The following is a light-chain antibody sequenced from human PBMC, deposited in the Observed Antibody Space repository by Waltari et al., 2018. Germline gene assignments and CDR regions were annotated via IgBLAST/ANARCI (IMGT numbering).Light chain of an antibody. CDR2: RKS. CDR3: ALWDDSLNGVI. Sequence: QAVLTQPPSTSGTPGQSVTISCSGTRTNTGSHSAHWIQLLPGTAPKLLIHRKSERPSGVPARFSGSKSGTSASLAISGLQSEDEGDYYCALWDDSLNGVIFGGGTKLTVL. J-gene: IGLJ2*01. CDR1: RTNTGSHS. V-gene: IGLV1-44*01.